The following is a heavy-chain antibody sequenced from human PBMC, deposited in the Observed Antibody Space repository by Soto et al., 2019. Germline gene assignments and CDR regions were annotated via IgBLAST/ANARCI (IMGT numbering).Heavy chain of an antibody. V-gene: IGHV3-30*03. CDR3: ATDLLITGNTVVLDC. Sequence: QVQLVESGGGVVQPGRSLRLSCVASGFTFSTYGMHWVRQAPGKGLEWVAVISHDGSYTYYADSVKGRFTISRDNSKNTMYLQMNSLRAEDTAVYYCATDLLITGNTVVLDCWGQGTLVTVSS. J-gene: IGHJ4*02. CDR2: ISHDGSYT. CDR1: GFTFSTYG. D-gene: IGHD1-7*01.